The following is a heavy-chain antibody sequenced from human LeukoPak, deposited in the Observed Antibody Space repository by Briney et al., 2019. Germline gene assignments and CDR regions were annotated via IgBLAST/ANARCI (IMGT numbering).Heavy chain of an antibody. CDR2: IYHSGST. CDR1: GYSISSGYY. J-gene: IGHJ5*02. CDR3: ARDMGRDNWNHWFDP. V-gene: IGHV4-38-2*02. D-gene: IGHD1-20*01. Sequence: SETLSLTCTVSGYSISSGYYWGWIRQPPGKGLEWIGSIYHSGSTLYNPSLKSRVTISVDTSKNQFSLKRSSVTAAHTAVYYCARDMGRDNWNHWFDPWGQGTLVTVSS.